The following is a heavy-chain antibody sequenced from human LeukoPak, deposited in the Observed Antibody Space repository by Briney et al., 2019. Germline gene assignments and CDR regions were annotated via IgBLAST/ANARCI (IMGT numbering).Heavy chain of an antibody. CDR2: IYYSGST. V-gene: IGHV4-39*01. Sequence: PSETLSLTCTVSSGSISSSGYYWGWIRQPPGKGLEWIASIYYSGSTYYNPSLKSRVTISVDTSKNHLSLKLSSLTAADTAVYYCARHEYSGSYYGLSWFDPWGQGTLVTVSS. CDR1: SGSISSSGYY. CDR3: ARHEYSGSYYGLSWFDP. D-gene: IGHD1-26*01. J-gene: IGHJ5*02.